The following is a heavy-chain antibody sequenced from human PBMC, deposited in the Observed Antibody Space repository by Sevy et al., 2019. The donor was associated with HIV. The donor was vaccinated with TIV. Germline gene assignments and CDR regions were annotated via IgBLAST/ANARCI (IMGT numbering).Heavy chain of an antibody. CDR3: ARDDSNWGFNQDYYYYGMDV. J-gene: IGHJ6*02. CDR2: IIPIFGTA. CDR1: GGTFSSYA. V-gene: IGHV1-69*13. D-gene: IGHD7-27*01. Sequence: ASVKVSCKASGGTFSSYAISWVRQAPGQGLEWMGGIIPIFGTANYAQKLQGRVTITADESTSTAYMELSSLRSEDTAVYYCARDDSNWGFNQDYYYYGMDVWGQGTTVTVSS.